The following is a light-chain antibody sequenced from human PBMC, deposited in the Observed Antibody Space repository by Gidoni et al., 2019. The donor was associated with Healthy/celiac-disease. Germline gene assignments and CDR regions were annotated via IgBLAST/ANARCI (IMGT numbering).Light chain of an antibody. J-gene: IGLJ1*01. CDR3: QSYDSSLTSYV. CDR2: GNS. V-gene: IGLV1-40*01. Sequence: QSVLTPPPSVSGAPGPRVPISCTGSSSNIGAGYDGHNLQQLPGTAPKRLLDGNSKRPSGVPDRFAGSKSGTSAYLAITGLQAEDEADYYCQSYDSSLTSYVFGTGTKVTVL. CDR1: SSNIGAGYD.